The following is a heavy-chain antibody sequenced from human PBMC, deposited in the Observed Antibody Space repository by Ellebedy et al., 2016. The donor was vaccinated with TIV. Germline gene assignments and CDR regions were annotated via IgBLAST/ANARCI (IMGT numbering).Heavy chain of an antibody. CDR1: GDSVSSSSAT. D-gene: IGHD6-19*01. J-gene: IGHJ4*02. Sequence: SQTLSLTCAISGDSVSSSSATGNWIRQSPSRGLEWLGRTYYRSKWYYEYAVSVYSRITINPDTSKNQVSLQLNSVTPEDTAVYYCARYNSGWKIFDYWGQGTLVTVSS. CDR2: TYYRSKWYY. V-gene: IGHV6-1*01. CDR3: ARYNSGWKIFDY.